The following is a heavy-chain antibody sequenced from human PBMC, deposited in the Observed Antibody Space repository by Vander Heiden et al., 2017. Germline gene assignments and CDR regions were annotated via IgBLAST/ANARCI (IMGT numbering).Heavy chain of an antibody. V-gene: IGHV4-59*01. D-gene: IGHD2-2*01. J-gene: IGHJ6*02. CDR3: VRDRFVAVPTAAQHYYGMDV. Sequence: QLQLQESGPVLVKPSETLSLTCSVSGGSISSYFWSWIRQPPGKGLEWIGYIDNSGSTDYNPSLKSRVTISRDTSKNQVSLKLNAVTAADTAVYYCVRDRFVAVPTAAQHYYGMDVWGQGTTVTVSS. CDR2: IDNSGST. CDR1: GGSISSYF.